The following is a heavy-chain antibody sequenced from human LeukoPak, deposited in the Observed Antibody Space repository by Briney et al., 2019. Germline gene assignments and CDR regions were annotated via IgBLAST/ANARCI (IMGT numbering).Heavy chain of an antibody. Sequence: ASVKVSCKASGYTFTSYYMHWVRQAPGQGLEWMGIINPSGGSTSYAQKFQGRVTMTRDTSTSTVYMELSSLRSEDTAVYYCARGGLGEMATAVVFEAWGQGTLVTVSS. J-gene: IGHJ5*02. V-gene: IGHV1-46*01. CDR1: GYTFTSYY. D-gene: IGHD5-24*01. CDR2: INPSGGST. CDR3: ARGGLGEMATAVVFEA.